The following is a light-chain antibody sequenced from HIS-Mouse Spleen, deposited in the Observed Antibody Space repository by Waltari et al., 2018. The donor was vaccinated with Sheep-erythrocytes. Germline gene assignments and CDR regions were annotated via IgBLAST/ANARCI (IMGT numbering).Light chain of an antibody. V-gene: IGLV2-18*01. J-gene: IGLJ2*01. CDR2: EVS. CDR1: SSDVGSYTR. CDR3: SLYTSSSTLV. Sequence: QSALTPPPSVSGSPGQSVTLPCTGTSSDVGSYTRVSWYQPPPGTAPKLMIYEVSYRPSGVPDRFSGSKSGNTASLTISGLQAEDEADYYCSLYTSSSTLVFGGGTKLTVL.